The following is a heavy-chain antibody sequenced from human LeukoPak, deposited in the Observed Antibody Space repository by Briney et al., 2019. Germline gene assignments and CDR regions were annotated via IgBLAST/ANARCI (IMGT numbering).Heavy chain of an antibody. Sequence: GGSLRLSCAASGFTFSSYAMSWVRQAPGKGLEWVSAISGSGGSTYYADSVKGRFTISRDNSKNTLYLQMNSLRAEDTAVYYCAKDYYGSRYYYYYMDVWGKGTTVTVSS. CDR2: ISGSGGST. CDR3: AKDYYGSRYYYYYMDV. CDR1: GFTFSSYA. V-gene: IGHV3-23*01. J-gene: IGHJ6*03. D-gene: IGHD3-10*01.